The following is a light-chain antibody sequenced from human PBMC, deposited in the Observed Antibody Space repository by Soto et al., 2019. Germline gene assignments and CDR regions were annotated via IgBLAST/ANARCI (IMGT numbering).Light chain of an antibody. J-gene: IGKJ2*01. V-gene: IGKV3-11*01. CDR2: DAS. Sequence: EIVLTQAPATQSLSPGERATLSCRASQSVSSYLAWYQQKPGQAPRLLIYDASNRATGIPARFSGSGSGTDFTLTISSLEPEDSAVYYCQQRSKWPPQVTFGQGTKLEIK. CDR3: QQRSKWPPQVT. CDR1: QSVSSY.